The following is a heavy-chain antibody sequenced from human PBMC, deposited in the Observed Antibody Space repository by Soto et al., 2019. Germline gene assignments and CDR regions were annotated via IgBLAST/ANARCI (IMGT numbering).Heavy chain of an antibody. CDR2: INPNSGGT. CDR3: ARDKGYSSSWSPNYYSYYGMDV. V-gene: IGHV1-2*04. Sequence: GASVKVSCKASGYTFTGYYMHWVRQAPGQGLEWMGWINPNSGGTSYAQKFQGWVTMTRGTSISTAYMELSRLRSDDTAVYYCARDKGYSSSWSPNYYSYYGMDVWGQGTTVTVSS. CDR1: GYTFTGYY. D-gene: IGHD6-13*01. J-gene: IGHJ6*02.